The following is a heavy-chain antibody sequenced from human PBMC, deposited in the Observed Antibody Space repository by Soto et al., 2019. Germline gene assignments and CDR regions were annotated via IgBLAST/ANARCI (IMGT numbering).Heavy chain of an antibody. J-gene: IGHJ6*02. D-gene: IGHD6-19*01. CDR1: GYSISSGYY. Sequence: TLSLTCAVSGYSISSGYYWGWIRQPPGKGLEWIGSIYHSGSTYYNPSLKSRVTISVDTSKNQFSLKLSSVTAADTAVYYCAIGIAVAGTYYYDMDAWGQGTAVTVYS. CDR2: IYHSGST. CDR3: AIGIAVAGTYYYDMDA. V-gene: IGHV4-38-2*01.